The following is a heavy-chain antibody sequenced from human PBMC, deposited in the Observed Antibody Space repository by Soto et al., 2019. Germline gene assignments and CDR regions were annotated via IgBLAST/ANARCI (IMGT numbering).Heavy chain of an antibody. D-gene: IGHD2-2*01. CDR3: AKATVPAAEYNYFDY. V-gene: IGHV3-30*18. J-gene: IGHJ4*02. Sequence: GGSLRLSCAASGFTFSSYGMHWVRQAPGKGLEWVAVISYDGSNKYYADSVKGRFTISRDNSKNTLYLQMNSLRAEDTAVYYCAKATVPAAEYNYFDYWGQGTLVTVSS. CDR1: GFTFSSYG. CDR2: ISYDGSNK.